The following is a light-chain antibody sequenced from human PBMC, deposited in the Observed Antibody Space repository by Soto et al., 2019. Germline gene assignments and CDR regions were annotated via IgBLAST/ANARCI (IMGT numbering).Light chain of an antibody. CDR1: QSVSSY. Sequence: ELVLTQAPATLASSPGERSTLSFRASQSVSSYVPWYPPEPRQVHXXLIYDASKRATGIPARFSVGGSGTESTLSFSSIDPEGFAVDYCQQRRNWPTFCQGTKGDIK. CDR3: QQRRNWPT. V-gene: IGKV3-11*01. CDR2: DAS. J-gene: IGKJ1*01.